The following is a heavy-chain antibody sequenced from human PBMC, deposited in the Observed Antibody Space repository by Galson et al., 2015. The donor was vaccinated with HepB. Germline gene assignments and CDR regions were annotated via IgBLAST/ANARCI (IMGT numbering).Heavy chain of an antibody. Sequence: SVKVSCKASGYTFTGYYMHWGRQAPGQGLEWMGRINPNSGGTDYAQKFQGRVTMTRDTSISTAYMELSRLTSDDTVVYYCARVGAINCSGGSCYQSFAPWGQGTLVTVSS. CDR2: INPNSGGT. V-gene: IGHV1-2*05. D-gene: IGHD2-15*01. CDR1: GYTFTGYY. J-gene: IGHJ5*02. CDR3: ARVGAINCSGGSCYQSFAP.